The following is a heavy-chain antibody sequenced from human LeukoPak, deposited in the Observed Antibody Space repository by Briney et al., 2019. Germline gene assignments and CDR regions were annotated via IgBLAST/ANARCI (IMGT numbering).Heavy chain of an antibody. D-gene: IGHD3-9*01. V-gene: IGHV4-30-4*08. CDR3: ARAGNYDILTGYSLFAFDI. J-gene: IGHJ3*02. Sequence: SETLSLTCTVSGGSISSGDYYWSWIRQPPGKGLEWIGYIYYSGSTYYNPSLKSRVTISVDTSKNQFSLKLSSVTAADTAVYYCARAGNYDILTGYSLFAFDIWGQGTMVTVPS. CDR1: GGSISSGDYY. CDR2: IYYSGST.